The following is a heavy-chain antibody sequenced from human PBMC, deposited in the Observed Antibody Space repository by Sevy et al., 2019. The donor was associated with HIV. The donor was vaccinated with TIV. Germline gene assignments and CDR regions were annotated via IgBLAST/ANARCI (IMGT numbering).Heavy chain of an antibody. CDR2: ISGSGGST. Sequence: GGSLRLSCAASGFTFSSYAMSWVRQAPGKGLEWVSAISGSGGSTNYADSVKGRFNISRDNPKNTLYLQMNSLIAEDKAVYYCAKMVVTAFYYNYYMDVWGKGTTVTVSS. CDR1: GFTFSSYA. J-gene: IGHJ6*03. D-gene: IGHD2-21*02. CDR3: AKMVVTAFYYNYYMDV. V-gene: IGHV3-23*01.